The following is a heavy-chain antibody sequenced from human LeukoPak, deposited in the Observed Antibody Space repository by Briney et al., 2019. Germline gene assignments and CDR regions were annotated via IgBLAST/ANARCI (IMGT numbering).Heavy chain of an antibody. J-gene: IGHJ5*02. CDR2: IWSGDNT. CDR3: ASATYCGGDCYAFFDD. CDR1: GFTASTQY. D-gene: IGHD2-21*02. V-gene: IGHV3-66*02. Sequence: LTGGSLRLSWAASGFTASTQYTSWVRQAPGKGLEWDSSIWSGDNTYYADSAKGRFTISRDHSKNTVFLQMNSLRAEDTAVYDCASATYCGGDCYAFFDDWGQGTLVTVSS.